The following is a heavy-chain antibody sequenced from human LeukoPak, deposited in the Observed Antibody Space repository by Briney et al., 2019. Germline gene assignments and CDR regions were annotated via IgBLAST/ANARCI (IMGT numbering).Heavy chain of an antibody. CDR2: INTNTGNP. J-gene: IGHJ5*02. CDR1: GYTFTSYG. V-gene: IGHV7-4-1*02. CDR3: ARGLNYYGSGSSRNWFDP. D-gene: IGHD3-10*01. Sequence: GASVKVSCKASGYTFTSYGISWVRQAPGQGLEWMGWINTNTGNPTYAQGFTGRFVFSLDTSVSTAYLQISSLKAEDTAVYYCARGLNYYGSGSSRNWFDPWGQGTLVTVSS.